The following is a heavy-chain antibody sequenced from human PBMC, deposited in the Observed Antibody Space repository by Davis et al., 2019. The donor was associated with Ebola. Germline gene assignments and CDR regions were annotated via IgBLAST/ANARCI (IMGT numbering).Heavy chain of an antibody. CDR3: ARDYYDTSGYLWYFDL. Sequence: SETLSLTCAVSGGSISSSNWWSWVRQSPGKGLEWIGEIYQSGTTNYNPSLKSRVTISIDKFKNQFSLKLSSVTAADTAVYYCARDYYDTSGYLWYFDLWGRGTQVTVSS. CDR1: GGSISSSNW. J-gene: IGHJ2*01. CDR2: IYQSGTT. D-gene: IGHD3-22*01. V-gene: IGHV4-4*02.